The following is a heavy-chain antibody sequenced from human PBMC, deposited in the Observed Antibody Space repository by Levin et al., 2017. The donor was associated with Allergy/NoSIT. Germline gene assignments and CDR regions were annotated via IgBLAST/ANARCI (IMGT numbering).Heavy chain of an antibody. V-gene: IGHV3-74*01. CDR3: ARALIVGATSGGDY. CDR1: GFTFSSYW. CDR2: INGDGSST. Sequence: AGGSLRLSCAASGFTFSSYWMHWVRQAPGKGLVWVSRINGDGSSTNYADSVKGRFTISRDNAKNTPYLQMNSLRSDDTAVYYCARALIVGATSGGDYWGQGTLVTVSS. J-gene: IGHJ4*02. D-gene: IGHD1-26*01.